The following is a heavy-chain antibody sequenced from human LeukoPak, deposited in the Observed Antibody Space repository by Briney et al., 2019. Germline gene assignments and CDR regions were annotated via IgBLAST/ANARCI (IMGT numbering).Heavy chain of an antibody. J-gene: IGHJ4*02. V-gene: IGHV4-39*07. Sequence: SETLSLTCAVSGGSITTSGYYLHWIRQPPGKGLEWVGTMYYSGSTYYTPSLKSRVNISVDTSKNQFSLKLSSVTAADTAVYYCARGYQLLGKFDYWGQGTLVTVSS. CDR3: ARGYQLLGKFDY. CDR2: MYYSGST. D-gene: IGHD2-2*01. CDR1: GGSITTSGYY.